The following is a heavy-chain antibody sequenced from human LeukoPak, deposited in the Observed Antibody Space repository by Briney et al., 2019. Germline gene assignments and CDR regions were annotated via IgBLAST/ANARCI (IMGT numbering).Heavy chain of an antibody. CDR3: ARGWSLDY. D-gene: IGHD2-15*01. CDR2: IKQDGSEK. CDR1: GFTFSGYW. J-gene: IGHJ4*02. V-gene: IGHV3-7*04. Sequence: GGSLRLSCAASGFTFSGYWMSWVLQAPGKGLEWVANIKQDGSEKYYVDSVKGRFTISRDNAKNSLYLQMNSLRAEDTAVYYCARGWSLDYWGQGTLVTVSS.